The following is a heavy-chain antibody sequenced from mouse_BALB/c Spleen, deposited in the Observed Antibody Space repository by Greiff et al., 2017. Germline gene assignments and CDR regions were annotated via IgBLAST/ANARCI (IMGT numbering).Heavy chain of an antibody. D-gene: IGHD2-2*01. Sequence: EVHLVESGGGLVKPGGSLKLSCAASGFTFSDYYMYWVRQTPEKRLEWVATISDGGSYTYYPDSVKGRFTISRDNAKNNLYLQMSSLKSEDTAMYYCARDQGVGGYAFAYWGQGTLVTVSA. CDR1: GFTFSDYY. J-gene: IGHJ3*01. CDR3: ARDQGVGGYAFAY. CDR2: ISDGGSYT. V-gene: IGHV5-4*02.